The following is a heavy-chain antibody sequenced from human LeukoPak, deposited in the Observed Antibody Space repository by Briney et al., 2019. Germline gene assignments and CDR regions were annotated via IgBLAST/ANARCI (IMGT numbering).Heavy chain of an antibody. D-gene: IGHD6-19*01. CDR3: ARTPWLVFDY. Sequence: KASETLSLTCTVSGGSISSSSYYWGWIRQPPGKGLEWIGSIYYSGSTYYNPSLKSRVTISVDTSKNQFSLKLSSVTAADTAVYYCARTPWLVFDYWGQGTLVTVSS. J-gene: IGHJ4*02. CDR1: GGSISSSSYY. V-gene: IGHV4-39*07. CDR2: IYYSGST.